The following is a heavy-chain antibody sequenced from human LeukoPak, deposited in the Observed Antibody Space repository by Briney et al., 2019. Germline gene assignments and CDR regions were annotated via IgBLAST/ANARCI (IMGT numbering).Heavy chain of an antibody. D-gene: IGHD2-15*01. CDR2: MYYSGST. CDR3: ARGRYCSGGTCYPVYF. Sequence: SETLSLTCAVSGGSISSSNYYWDWIRQPPGKGLEWIGSMYYSGSTYYNPSHKSRVTVSVDMSKNQFSLKLSAVTAADTAVYYCARGRYCSGGTCYPVYFWGQGTPGPVSS. CDR1: GGSISSSNYY. V-gene: IGHV4-39*01. J-gene: IGHJ6*01.